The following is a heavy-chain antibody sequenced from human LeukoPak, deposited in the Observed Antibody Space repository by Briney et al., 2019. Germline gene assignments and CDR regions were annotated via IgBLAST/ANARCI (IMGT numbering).Heavy chain of an antibody. CDR1: GFTFRNYW. CDR3: ARHPNSNWDY. CDR2: INEGGDEK. Sequence: GGSLRLSCAASGFTFRNYWMSWVRQVPGKGLEWVVNINEGGDEKNYVDSVKGRFTASRDNAQNSLYLQMNSLRVEDTAVYYCARHPNSNWDYWGQGTLVTVSS. D-gene: IGHD6-13*01. J-gene: IGHJ4*02. V-gene: IGHV3-7*03.